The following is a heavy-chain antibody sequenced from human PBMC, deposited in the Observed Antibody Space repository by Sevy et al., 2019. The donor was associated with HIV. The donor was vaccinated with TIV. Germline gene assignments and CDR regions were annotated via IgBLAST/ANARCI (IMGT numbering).Heavy chain of an antibody. D-gene: IGHD6-6*01. V-gene: IGHV3-30-3*01. CDR2: ISYDGSNK. J-gene: IGHJ4*02. Sequence: GGSLRLSCAASGFTFSSYAMHWVRQAPGKGLEWVAVISYDGSNKYYADSVKGRFTISRDNSKNTLYLQMNSLRAEDTAVYYCARQGMSFLVRDYYFDYWGQGTLVTVSS. CDR1: GFTFSSYA. CDR3: ARQGMSFLVRDYYFDY.